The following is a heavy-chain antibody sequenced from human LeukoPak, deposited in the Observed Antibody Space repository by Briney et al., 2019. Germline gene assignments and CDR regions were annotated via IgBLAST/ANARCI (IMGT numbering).Heavy chain of an antibody. CDR1: GGSISSYY. V-gene: IGHV4-59*01. J-gene: IGHJ3*02. Sequence: PSETLSLTCTVSGGSISSYYWSWIRQPPGKGLEWMGYIYYSGSTNYNPSLKSRVTISVDTSKNQFSLKLSSVTAADTAVYYCARAPPHMVRGVIGAFDICGQGPMIIVSS. CDR2: IYYSGST. D-gene: IGHD3-10*01. CDR3: ARAPPHMVRGVIGAFDI.